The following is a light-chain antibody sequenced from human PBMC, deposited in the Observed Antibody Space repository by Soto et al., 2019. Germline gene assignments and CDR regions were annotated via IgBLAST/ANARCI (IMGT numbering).Light chain of an antibody. V-gene: IGKV3-20*01. CDR3: QPYGSSPYT. Sequence: EIVLTQSPGTLSLSPGEIATLSCRASQSVSSSYLAWYQQKPGQAPRLLIYGASSRATGIPDRFSGSGSGTDFTLTISRLEPEDFAVYYCQPYGSSPYTFGQGTKLEIK. CDR1: QSVSSSY. J-gene: IGKJ2*01. CDR2: GAS.